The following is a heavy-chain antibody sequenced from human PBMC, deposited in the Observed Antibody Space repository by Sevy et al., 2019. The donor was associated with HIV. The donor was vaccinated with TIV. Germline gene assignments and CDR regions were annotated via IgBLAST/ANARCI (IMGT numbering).Heavy chain of an antibody. D-gene: IGHD5-12*01. J-gene: IGHJ4*02. CDR1: GFTFSSYA. CDR3: ASPGGYSGYDPFDY. Sequence: GSLRLSCAASGFTFSSYAMHWVRQAPGKGLEWVAVISYDGSNKYYADSVKGRFTISRDNSKNTLYLQMNSLRAEDTAVYYCASPGGYSGYDPFDYWGQRTLVTVSS. V-gene: IGHV3-30-3*01. CDR2: ISYDGSNK.